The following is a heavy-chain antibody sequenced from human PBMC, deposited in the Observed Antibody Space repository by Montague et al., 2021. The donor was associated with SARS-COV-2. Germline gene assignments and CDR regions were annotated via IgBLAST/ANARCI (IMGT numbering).Heavy chain of an antibody. V-gene: IGHV4-34*01. CDR3: ARGQVTIFGVLIMLPAAGALDI. CDR1: GGSFSGYY. J-gene: IGHJ3*02. CDR2: VNHSGST. D-gene: IGHD3-3*01. Sequence: SETLSLTCAVYGGSFSGYYWSWIRQPPGKGLEWIGEVNHSGSTNYNPSLKSRVTISVDTSKNQFSLKMNSVSAADTAVYYCARGQVTIFGVLIMLPAAGALDIWGRGTVVSVSS.